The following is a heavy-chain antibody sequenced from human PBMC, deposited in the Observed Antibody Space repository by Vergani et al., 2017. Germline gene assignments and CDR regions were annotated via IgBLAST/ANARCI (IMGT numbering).Heavy chain of an antibody. Sequence: QVQLVQSGAEVKKPGSSVKVSCKASGGTFRNYDISWVRQAPGQGLEWMGRINPILGIANYAQKFQGRVTITADKSTSTAYMELSSLRSEDTAGTCCSRLATVTTGYYYSYSGMDVGSRESTVSVSS. CDR3: SRLATVTTGYYYSYSGMDV. J-gene: IGHJ6*02. CDR2: INPILGIA. D-gene: IGHD4-17*01. V-gene: IGHV1-69*04. CDR1: GGTFRNYD.